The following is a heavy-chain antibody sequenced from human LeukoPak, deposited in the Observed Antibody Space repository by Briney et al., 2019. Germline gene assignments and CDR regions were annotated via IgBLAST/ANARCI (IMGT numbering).Heavy chain of an antibody. J-gene: IGHJ3*02. V-gene: IGHV3-21*01. CDR3: ARDEVAVAPHTFDI. CDR2: ISSSSSYI. CDR1: GFTFSSYS. Sequence: PGGSLRLSCAASGFTFSSYSMNWVRQAPGKGLEWVSSISSSSSYIYYADSVKGRFTISRDNAKNSLYLQMNSLRAEDTAVYYCARDEVAVAPHTFDIWGQGTMVTVSS. D-gene: IGHD6-19*01.